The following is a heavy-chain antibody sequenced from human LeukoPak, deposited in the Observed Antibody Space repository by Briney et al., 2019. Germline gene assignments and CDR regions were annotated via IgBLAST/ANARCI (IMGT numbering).Heavy chain of an antibody. Sequence: SETLSLTCAVYGGSFSGYYWSWIRQPPGKGLEWIGEINHSGSTNYNPSLKSRFTISVDTSKNQFSLKLSSVTAADTAVYYCARASFLRGSYWAYWGQGTLVTVSS. CDR2: INHSGST. V-gene: IGHV4-34*01. J-gene: IGHJ4*02. CDR1: GGSFSGYY. D-gene: IGHD1-26*01. CDR3: ARASFLRGSYWAY.